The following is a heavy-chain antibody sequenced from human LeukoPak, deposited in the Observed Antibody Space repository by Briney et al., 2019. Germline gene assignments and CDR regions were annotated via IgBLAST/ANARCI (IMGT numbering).Heavy chain of an antibody. CDR1: GYTFTSYG. V-gene: IGHV1-69*06. CDR3: ATVAIVGATFYFDY. CDR2: IIPIFGTA. D-gene: IGHD1-26*01. Sequence: SVKVSCKASGYTFTSYGISWVRQAPGQGLEWMGGIIPIFGTANYAQKFQGRVTMTEDTSTDTAYMELSSLRSEDTAVYYCATVAIVGATFYFDYWGQGTLVTVSS. J-gene: IGHJ4*02.